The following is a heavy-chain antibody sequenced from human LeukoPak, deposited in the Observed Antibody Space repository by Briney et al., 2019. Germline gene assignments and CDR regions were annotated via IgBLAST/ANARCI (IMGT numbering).Heavy chain of an antibody. CDR3: ARHAPYSGSYYPDY. CDR1: GYSFNSYW. D-gene: IGHD1-26*01. Sequence: GESLKISCKGSGYSFNSYWIGWVRQMPGKGLEWMGIIYPGDSETRYSPSFQGQVTISADKSISTAYLQWSSLKASDTAMYYCARHAPYSGSYYPDYWGQGTLVTVSS. CDR2: IYPGDSET. V-gene: IGHV5-51*01. J-gene: IGHJ4*02.